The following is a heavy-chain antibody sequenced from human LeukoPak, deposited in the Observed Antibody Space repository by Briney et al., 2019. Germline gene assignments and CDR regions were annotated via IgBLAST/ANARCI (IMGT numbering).Heavy chain of an antibody. D-gene: IGHD3-22*01. CDR1: GFTFSSYG. Sequence: GRSLRLSCAASGFTFSSYGMHWVRQAPGKGLEWVAVISYDGSNKYYADSVKGRFTISRDNSKNTLYLQMNSLRAEDTAVYYCAKDVGGSGYYYVKYFDYWGQGTLVTVSS. V-gene: IGHV3-30*18. CDR2: ISYDGSNK. CDR3: AKDVGGSGYYYVKYFDY. J-gene: IGHJ4*02.